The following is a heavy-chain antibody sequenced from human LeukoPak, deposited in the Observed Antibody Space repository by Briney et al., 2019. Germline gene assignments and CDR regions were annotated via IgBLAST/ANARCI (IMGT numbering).Heavy chain of an antibody. J-gene: IGHJ5*02. CDR1: GGSFSGYY. CDR2: INHSGST. D-gene: IGHD3-9*01. CDR3: ARLVGLRYFDWLTNWFDP. Sequence: SETLSLTCAVYGGSFSGYYWSWIRQPPGKGLEWIGEINHSGSTNYNPSLKSRVTISVDTSKNQFSLKLSSVTAADTAVYYCARLVGLRYFDWLTNWFDPWGQGTLVTVSS. V-gene: IGHV4-34*01.